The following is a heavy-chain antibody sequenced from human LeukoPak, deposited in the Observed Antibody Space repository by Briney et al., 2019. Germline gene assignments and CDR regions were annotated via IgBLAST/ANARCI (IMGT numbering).Heavy chain of an antibody. Sequence: PSETLSLTCTVSGGSISSGGYYWSWIRQHPGTGLECIGYIYYSGSTYYNPSLKSRVTISVDTSKNQFSLKLSSVTAADTAVYYCARVLRSGRNAFDIWGQGTMATVSS. CDR3: ARVLRSGRNAFDI. V-gene: IGHV4-31*03. CDR1: GGSISSGGYY. CDR2: IYYSGST. J-gene: IGHJ3*02. D-gene: IGHD3-3*01.